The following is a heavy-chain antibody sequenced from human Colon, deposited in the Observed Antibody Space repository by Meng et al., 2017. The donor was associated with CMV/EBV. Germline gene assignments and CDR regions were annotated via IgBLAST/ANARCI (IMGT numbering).Heavy chain of an antibody. V-gene: IGHV1-69*04. CDR2: IIPILGIA. D-gene: IGHD1-26*01. J-gene: IGHJ4*02. CDR3: AREMVGALRYFDY. Sequence: AVTVSRKASGGTFSSYTSSWVRQAAGQGLEWMGRIIPILGIANYAQKFQGRVTITADKSTSTAYMELSSLRSEDTAVYYCAREMVGALRYFDYWGQGTLVTVSS. CDR1: GGTFSSYT.